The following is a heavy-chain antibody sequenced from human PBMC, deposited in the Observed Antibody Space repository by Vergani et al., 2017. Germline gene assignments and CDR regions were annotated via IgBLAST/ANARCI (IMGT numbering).Heavy chain of an antibody. V-gene: IGHV3-9*01. CDR1: GFTFDDYA. J-gene: IGHJ3*02. Sequence: EVQLVESGGGLVQPGRSLRLSCAASGFTFDDYAMHWVRQAPGKGLEWVSGISWNSGSIGYADSVKGRFTISRDNAKNSLYLQMNSLRAEDTALYYCAKDVVPAAMWGTDAFDIWGQGTMVTVSS. CDR2: ISWNSGSI. CDR3: AKDVVPAAMWGTDAFDI. D-gene: IGHD2-2*01.